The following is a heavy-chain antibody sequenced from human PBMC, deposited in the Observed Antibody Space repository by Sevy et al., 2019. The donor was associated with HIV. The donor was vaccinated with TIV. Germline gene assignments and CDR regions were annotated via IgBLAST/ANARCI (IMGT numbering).Heavy chain of an antibody. J-gene: IGHJ4*02. CDR1: GFTVSSNY. CDR3: ASTGYYFVWDY. V-gene: IGHV3-53*01. D-gene: IGHD3-9*01. Sequence: GGSLRLSCAASGFTVSSNYMSWVRQAPGKGLEWVSVIYSGGSTYYADSVKGRFTISRDNSKNTLYLQMNGLRAEDTAVYYCASTGYYFVWDYWGQGTLVTVSS. CDR2: IYSGGST.